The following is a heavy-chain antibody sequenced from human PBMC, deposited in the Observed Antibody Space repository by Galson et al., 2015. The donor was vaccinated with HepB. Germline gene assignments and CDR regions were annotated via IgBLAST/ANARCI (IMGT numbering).Heavy chain of an antibody. J-gene: IGHJ4*02. CDR1: GFTFSDYH. D-gene: IGHD1-20*01. CDR2: ISSSGSTI. V-gene: IGHV3-11*01. Sequence: SLRLSCAASGFTFSDYHMSWIRQAPGKGLEWVSYISSSGSTIYYADSVKGRFTISRDNAKNSLYVQMNSLRVEDTAVYYCARASTYNWNDAGHLDYWGQGTLVTVSS. CDR3: ARASTYNWNDAGHLDY.